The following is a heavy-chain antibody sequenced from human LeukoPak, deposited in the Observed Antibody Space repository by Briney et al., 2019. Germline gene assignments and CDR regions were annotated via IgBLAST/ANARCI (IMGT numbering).Heavy chain of an antibody. J-gene: IGHJ2*01. Sequence: SETLSLTCTVSGGSISSYYWSWIQQPPGKVLEWIGYIYYSGSTNYNPSLKSRDTISVDTSKNQFSLKLSSVTAADTAVYYCARGRPASAYSSSWKWYFDLWGRGTLVTVSS. CDR2: IYYSGST. D-gene: IGHD6-13*01. CDR1: GGSISSYY. V-gene: IGHV4-59*08. CDR3: ARGRPASAYSSSWKWYFDL.